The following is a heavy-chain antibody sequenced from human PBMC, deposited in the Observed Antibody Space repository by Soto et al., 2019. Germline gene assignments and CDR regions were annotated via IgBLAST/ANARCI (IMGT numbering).Heavy chain of an antibody. CDR3: ESPLKVYNYYGMDV. J-gene: IGHJ6*02. CDR1: GGSISSSSYY. V-gene: IGHV4-39*01. Sequence: PSETLSLTCTVSGGSISSSSYYWGGIRQPPGKGLEWIGSIYYSVSTYYNPSLKSRVTISVDTSKNQFSLTLSSVTAADTAVYYCESPLKVYNYYGMDVWGQGTTVTVSS. CDR2: IYYSVST.